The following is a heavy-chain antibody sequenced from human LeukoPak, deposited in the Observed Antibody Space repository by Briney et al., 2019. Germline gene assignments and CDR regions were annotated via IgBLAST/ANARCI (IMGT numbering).Heavy chain of an antibody. D-gene: IGHD4-17*01. CDR2: IYSGGST. Sequence: PGGSLRLSCAASGFTVSSNYMSLVRQAPGKGLEWVSVIYSGGSTYYADSVKGRFTISRDNSKNTLYLQMNSLRAEDTAVYYCARAHDYGDYFDYWGQGTLVTVSS. CDR3: ARAHDYGDYFDY. V-gene: IGHV3-53*01. CDR1: GFTVSSNY. J-gene: IGHJ4*02.